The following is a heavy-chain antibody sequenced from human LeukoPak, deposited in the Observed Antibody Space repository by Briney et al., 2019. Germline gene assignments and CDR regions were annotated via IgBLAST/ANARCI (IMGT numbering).Heavy chain of an antibody. CDR1: GFTFNTYA. CDR2: ISYDASNK. V-gene: IGHV3-30*14. Sequence: PGRSLRLSCAASGFTFNTYAMHWVRQAPGKGLEWVAVISYDASNKFYAGSVKGRFTISRDNSKNTLYLQMNSLRDEDTAVYYCARDANWGSTDYWGQGTLVIVSS. J-gene: IGHJ4*02. CDR3: ARDANWGSTDY. D-gene: IGHD7-27*01.